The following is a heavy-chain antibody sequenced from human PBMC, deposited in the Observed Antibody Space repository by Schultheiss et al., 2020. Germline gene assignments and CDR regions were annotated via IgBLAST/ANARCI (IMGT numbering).Heavy chain of an antibody. CDR1: GGSFSGYY. Sequence: SQTLSLTCAVYGGSFSGYYWGWIRQPPGKGLEWIGYIYYSGSTYYNPSLKSRITISVDTSKNQFSLKLSSVTAADTAVYYCARDRIVILPATNHYSFDYWGRETLV. J-gene: IGHJ4*02. CDR3: ARDRIVILPATNHYSFDY. V-gene: IGHV4-30-4*01. CDR2: IYYSGST. D-gene: IGHD2-2*01.